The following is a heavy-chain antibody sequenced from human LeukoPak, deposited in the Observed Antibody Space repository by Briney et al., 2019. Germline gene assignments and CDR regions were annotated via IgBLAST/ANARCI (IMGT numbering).Heavy chain of an antibody. J-gene: IGHJ6*03. D-gene: IGHD2-2*01. CDR1: GLSLSNDY. V-gene: IGHV3-53*01. CDR3: ARCTSCLNSFYFYYMDV. CDR2: ITRGGTT. Sequence: PGGSLRLSCAVSGLSLSNDYINWVRQAAGKGLEWDTVITRGGTTYYADAVKGRLTCSRDNSKNTVYLQMNSLRAEDTAVYFCARCTSCLNSFYFYYMDVWGKGTTVTVSS.